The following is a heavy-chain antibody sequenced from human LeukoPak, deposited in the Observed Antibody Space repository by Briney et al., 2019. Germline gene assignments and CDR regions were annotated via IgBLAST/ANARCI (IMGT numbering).Heavy chain of an antibody. CDR1: GFTFSSYG. J-gene: IGHJ4*02. D-gene: IGHD4-17*01. V-gene: IGHV3-21*01. Sequence: GGSLRLSCGASGFTFSSYGMNWVRQAPGKGLEWVSSITGSSTYIFYADSVKGRFTISRDNAKNSLYLQMNRLRVEDTAVYYCARRYGDYGRYFDHWGQGALVTVSS. CDR2: ITGSSTYI. CDR3: ARRYGDYGRYFDH.